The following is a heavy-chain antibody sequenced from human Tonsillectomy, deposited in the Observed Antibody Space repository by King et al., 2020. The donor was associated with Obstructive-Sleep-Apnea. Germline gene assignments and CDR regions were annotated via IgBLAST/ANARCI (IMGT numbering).Heavy chain of an antibody. CDR3: ASLGYCSTTSCPADAFDM. V-gene: IGHV3-23*04. CDR2: ISDSSGAT. Sequence: KLVQSGGGLVQPGGSLRLSCAASGFTFTNYAMSWVRRAPGQGLEWVSAISDSSGATFYADFVKGRFTISRDNSKNTLYLQMISLRAEDTAVYYCASLGYCSTTSCPADAFDMWGQGTMVTVSS. CDR1: GFTFTNYA. J-gene: IGHJ3*02. D-gene: IGHD2-2*01.